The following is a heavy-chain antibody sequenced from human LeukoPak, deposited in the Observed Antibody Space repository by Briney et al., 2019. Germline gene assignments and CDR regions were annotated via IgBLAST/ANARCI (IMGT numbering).Heavy chain of an antibody. J-gene: IGHJ3*02. V-gene: IGHV3-48*01. Sequence: GGSLRLSCGAFGFSLGSYSMDWVRQAPGKGLEWVSHINSGSSTIYYADSVEGRFTISRDNAGNSLYLQMNSLRAEDTAVYYCARVLLERPGIDSFDMWGQGTMVTVSS. D-gene: IGHD1-1*01. CDR2: INSGSSTI. CDR3: ARVLLERPGIDSFDM. CDR1: GFSLGSYS.